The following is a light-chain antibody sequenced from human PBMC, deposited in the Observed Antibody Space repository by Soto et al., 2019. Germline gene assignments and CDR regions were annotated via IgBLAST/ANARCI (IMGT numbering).Light chain of an antibody. Sequence: EIVLTQSPGTLSLSPGERATLSCRASQSVTSIYLAWYQRKPGQAPRLLMYGASSRGTGIPDRFSGGGSGTDFTLTISRLEPEDFAVYYCLQYNTSPLTFGGGTKVDIK. CDR1: QSVTSIY. J-gene: IGKJ4*01. CDR2: GAS. V-gene: IGKV3-20*01. CDR3: LQYNTSPLT.